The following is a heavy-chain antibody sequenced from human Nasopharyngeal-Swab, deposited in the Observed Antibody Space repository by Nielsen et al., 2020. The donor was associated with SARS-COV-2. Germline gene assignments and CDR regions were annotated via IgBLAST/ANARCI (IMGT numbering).Heavy chain of an antibody. CDR2: IRGSGEGP. D-gene: IGHD2-2*01. Sequence: GESLKISCTGSGYTFSNYAISWVRQAPGKGLEWVSAIRGSGEGPYYADSVKGRFAISRDNSRSTLYLQMSSLRAEDTAVYYCARDMRGAFDYWGQGTLVTVSS. V-gene: IGHV3-23*01. J-gene: IGHJ4*02. CDR3: ARDMRGAFDY. CDR1: GYTFSNYA.